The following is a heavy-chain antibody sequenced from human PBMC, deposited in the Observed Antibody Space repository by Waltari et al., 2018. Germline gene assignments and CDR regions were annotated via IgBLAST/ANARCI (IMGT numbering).Heavy chain of an antibody. J-gene: IGHJ5*02. CDR1: GGSLSGYH. D-gene: IGHD2-15*01. V-gene: IGHV4-34*01. CDR3: ARSEVVVVVGALRTRAYFDP. Sequence: QVQLQQWGARLLKPSETLSLTCDVYGGSLSGYHWSWIRQPPGKGLEWIGEITQSGSTNYNPSLKSRVTISEDTSKNQVSLNLISVTAADTAVYYCARSEVVVVVGALRTRAYFDPWGQGTLVTVSS. CDR2: ITQSGST.